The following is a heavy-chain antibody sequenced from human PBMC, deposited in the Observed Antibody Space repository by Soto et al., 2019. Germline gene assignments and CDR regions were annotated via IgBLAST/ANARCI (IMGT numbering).Heavy chain of an antibody. CDR3: ARGPGYCSGGSCYDFDY. CDR1: GYTFTSYD. J-gene: IGHJ4*02. D-gene: IGHD2-15*01. CDR2: MNPNSGNT. Sequence: QVQLVQSGAEVKKPGASVKVSCKASGYTFTSYDINWVRQATGQGLEWMGWMNPNSGNTGYAQKLQSRVTMTRNTSMSTAYMELSSLRSEDTAVYYCARGPGYCSGGSCYDFDYWGQGTLVTVSS. V-gene: IGHV1-8*01.